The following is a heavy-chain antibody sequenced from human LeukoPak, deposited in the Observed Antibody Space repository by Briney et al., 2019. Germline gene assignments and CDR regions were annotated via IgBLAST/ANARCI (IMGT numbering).Heavy chain of an antibody. Sequence: PGGSLRLSCAASGFTFSSYGMSWVRQAPGKGLEWVSAISGSGGSTYYADSVKGRFTISRDNSKNTLYLQMNSLRAEDTAVYYCAKGPSYFEEGGYWGQGTLVTVSS. V-gene: IGHV3-23*01. CDR1: GFTFSSYG. CDR2: ISGSGGST. D-gene: IGHD2-21*01. CDR3: AKGPSYFEEGGY. J-gene: IGHJ4*02.